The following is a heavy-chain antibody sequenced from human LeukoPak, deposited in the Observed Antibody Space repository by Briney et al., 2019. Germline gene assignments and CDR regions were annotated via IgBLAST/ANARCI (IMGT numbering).Heavy chain of an antibody. V-gene: IGHV1-69*05. D-gene: IGHD1-1*01. J-gene: IGHJ5*02. CDR1: GGTFSSYA. CDR3: ARGTTGTTWWFDP. CDR2: IIPIFGTA. Sequence: VPSVKVSCKASGGTFSSYAISWVRQAPGQGLEWMGGIIPIFGTANYAQKFQGRVTITTDESTSTAYMELSSLRSEDTAVYYCARGTTGTTWWFDPWGQGNLVTVSS.